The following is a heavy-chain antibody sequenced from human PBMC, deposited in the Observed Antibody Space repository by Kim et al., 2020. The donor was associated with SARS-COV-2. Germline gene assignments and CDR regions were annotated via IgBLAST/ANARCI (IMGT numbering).Heavy chain of an antibody. J-gene: IGHJ4*02. CDR2: TYWRGLV. CDR1: GAAISDGGFY. Sequence: SETLSLTCTVSGAAISDGGFYWTWLRQFPGKGLEWIGYTYWRGLVLYNPSLRSRLTISVDKSQGSMSLNLRSVTAADTAVYYCARGLDYWGRGILVTVSS. CDR3: ARGLDY. V-gene: IGHV4-31*03.